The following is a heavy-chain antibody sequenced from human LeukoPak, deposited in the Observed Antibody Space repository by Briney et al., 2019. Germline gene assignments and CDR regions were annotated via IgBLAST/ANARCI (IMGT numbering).Heavy chain of an antibody. J-gene: IGHJ4*02. CDR1: GGSISSGGYY. CDR3: AGGITIFGVVIAPFDY. Sequence: SETLSLTCTVSGGSISSGGYYWSWIRQPPGKGLEWIGYIYHSGSTYYNPSLKSRVTISVDRSKNQFSLKLSSVTAADTAVYYCAGGITIFGVVIAPFDYWGQGTLVTVSS. D-gene: IGHD3-3*01. CDR2: IYHSGST. V-gene: IGHV4-30-2*01.